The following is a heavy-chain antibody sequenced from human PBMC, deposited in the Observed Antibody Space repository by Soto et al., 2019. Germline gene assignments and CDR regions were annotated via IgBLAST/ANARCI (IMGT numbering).Heavy chain of an antibody. CDR2: IITIFGTA. V-gene: IGHV1-69*13. CDR3: ARDSVYSSSWYPRIYYSGMDV. Sequence: SVKVSCKASGGTFSSYAISWVRQAPGKGLGWMGGIITIFGTANYAQKFQGRVTITADESTSTAYMELSSLRSEDTAVYYCARDSVYSSSWYPRIYYSGMDVWGQGTTVTVAS. D-gene: IGHD6-13*01. J-gene: IGHJ6*01. CDR1: GGTFSSYA.